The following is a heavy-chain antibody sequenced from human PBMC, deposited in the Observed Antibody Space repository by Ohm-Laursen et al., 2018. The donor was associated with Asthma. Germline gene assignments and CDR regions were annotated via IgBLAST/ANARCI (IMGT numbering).Heavy chain of an antibody. V-gene: IGHV3-7*01. CDR3: AKDRFLRAFDP. Sequence: GSLRLSCSASGFTFNTYWMSWVRPAPGKGLEGVANINQDGSQKYYVDSVKGRFTLSRINAKNSLSLQMNSLRAEDTAVYYCAKDRFLRAFDPWGQGTLVTVSS. J-gene: IGHJ5*02. CDR2: INQDGSQK. CDR1: GFTFNTYW. D-gene: IGHD3-16*01.